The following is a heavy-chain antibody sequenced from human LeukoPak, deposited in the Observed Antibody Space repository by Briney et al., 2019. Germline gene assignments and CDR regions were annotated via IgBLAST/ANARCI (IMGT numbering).Heavy chain of an antibody. D-gene: IGHD2-15*01. CDR1: GFTFSNYA. CDR2: ISGSGGST. J-gene: IGHJ6*04. CDR3: AKGGYCSGGSCPLRDYYYYGMDV. V-gene: IGHV3-23*01. Sequence: GGSLRLSCAVSGFTFSNYAMSWVRQAPGKGLEWVSAISGSGGSTYYADSVKGRFTISRANSKNTLYLQMNSLRAEDTAVYYCAKGGYCSGGSCPLRDYYYYGMDVWGKGTTVTVSS.